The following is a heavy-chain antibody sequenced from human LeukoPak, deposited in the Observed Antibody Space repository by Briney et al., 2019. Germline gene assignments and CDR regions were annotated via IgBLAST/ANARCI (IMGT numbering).Heavy chain of an antibody. CDR1: GDSINSYY. CDR2: IYSSGST. J-gene: IGHJ4*02. CDR3: ARLGAAAYYPFDY. V-gene: IGHV4-4*07. Sequence: SETLSLTCTVSGDSINSYYWSWIRQPAGKGLDWIGRIYSSGSTNYNPSLKSRVAMSVDTSKNQFSLKLSSVTAADTAVYYCARLGAAAYYPFDYWGQGILVTVSS. D-gene: IGHD6-13*01.